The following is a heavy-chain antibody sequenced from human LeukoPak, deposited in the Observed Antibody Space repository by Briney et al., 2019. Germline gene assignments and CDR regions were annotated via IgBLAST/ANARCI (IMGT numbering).Heavy chain of an antibody. Sequence: PGGSLRVSCVASGFTFSTYGLAWVRQAPGKGLKWVSSISGGGSNIYYGDSVKGRFTISRDNSKNTLYLQLNSLRVEDTAIYYCAKAQASKVTAAFSRGFDHWGQGTLVTVSS. CDR3: AKAQASKVTAAFSRGFDH. V-gene: IGHV3-23*01. D-gene: IGHD6-13*01. J-gene: IGHJ5*02. CDR2: ISGGGSNI. CDR1: GFTFSTYG.